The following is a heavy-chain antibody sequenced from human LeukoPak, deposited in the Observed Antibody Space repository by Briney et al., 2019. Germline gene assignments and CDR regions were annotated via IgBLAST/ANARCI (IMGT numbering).Heavy chain of an antibody. Sequence: GGSLRLSCAASGFTFSSYAMSWVRQAPGKGLEWVSAISGSGGSTYYADSVKGRFTISRDNAKNSLYLQMNSLRAEDTAVYYCARGVSSSWYDYWGQGTLVTVSS. CDR2: ISGSGGST. CDR3: ARGVSSSWYDY. J-gene: IGHJ4*02. D-gene: IGHD6-13*01. V-gene: IGHV3-23*01. CDR1: GFTFSSYA.